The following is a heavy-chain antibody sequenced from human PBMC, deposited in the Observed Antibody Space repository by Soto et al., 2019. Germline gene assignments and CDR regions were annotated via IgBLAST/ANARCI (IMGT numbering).Heavy chain of an antibody. Sequence: QVQLVESGGGVVQPGRSLRLSCAASGFTFSSYGMHWVRQAPGKGLEWVAVISYDGSNKYYADSVKGRFTISRDNSKNTLYLQMNSLRAEDTAVYYCAKDSRGLAARGRGGVMEYWGQGTLVTVSS. CDR2: ISYDGSNK. CDR3: AKDSRGLAARGRGGVMEY. J-gene: IGHJ4*02. CDR1: GFTFSSYG. V-gene: IGHV3-30*18. D-gene: IGHD6-6*01.